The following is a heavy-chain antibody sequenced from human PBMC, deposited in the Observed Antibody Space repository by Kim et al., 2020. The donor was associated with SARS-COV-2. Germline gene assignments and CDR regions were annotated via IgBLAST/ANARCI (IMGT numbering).Heavy chain of an antibody. CDR2: ISGSGGSK. J-gene: IGHJ4*01. CDR1: GFTFSSYS. CDR3: GTAMPDVGTAMITPFDD. V-gene: IGHV3-23*01. Sequence: GGSLRLSCAASGFTFSSYSMSWVRQAPGKGLEWVSGISGSGGSKYSADSVSGQFTISRDNTKNTLYLKMNSMGAEETAVYYCGTAMPDVGTAMITPFDDWGQGTLVTVSS. D-gene: IGHD3-16*01.